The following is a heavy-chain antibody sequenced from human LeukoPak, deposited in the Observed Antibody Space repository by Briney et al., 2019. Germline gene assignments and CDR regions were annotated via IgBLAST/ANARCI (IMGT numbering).Heavy chain of an antibody. D-gene: IGHD6-19*01. Sequence: TGRSLRLSCAASGFTFSSYSMNWVRQAPGKGLEWVSSISSSSSYIYYADSVKGRFTISRDNAKNSLYLQMNSLRAEDTAVYYCARAGVAGPVYYYGMDVWGQGTTVTVSS. CDR2: ISSSSSYI. V-gene: IGHV3-21*01. J-gene: IGHJ6*02. CDR3: ARAGVAGPVYYYGMDV. CDR1: GFTFSSYS.